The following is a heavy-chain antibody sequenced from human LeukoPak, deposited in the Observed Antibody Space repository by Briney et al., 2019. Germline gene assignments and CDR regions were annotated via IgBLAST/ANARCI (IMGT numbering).Heavy chain of an antibody. Sequence: GGSLRLSCAASGFTVSSNYMSWVRQAPGKGLEWVSVIYSGGSTYYADSVKGRFTISRDTSKNTLYPQTNSLRADDTAVHYCAKGSSGWYSDNWGQGTLVTVSS. CDR1: GFTVSSNY. D-gene: IGHD6-19*01. J-gene: IGHJ4*02. V-gene: IGHV3-66*01. CDR2: IYSGGST. CDR3: AKGSSGWYSDN.